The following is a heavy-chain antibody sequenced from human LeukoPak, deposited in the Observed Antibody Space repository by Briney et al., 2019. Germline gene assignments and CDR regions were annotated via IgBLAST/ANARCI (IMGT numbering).Heavy chain of an antibody. CDR2: IWYDGSNK. D-gene: IGHD3-22*01. J-gene: IGHJ4*02. Sequence: GGSLRLSCAASGFTFSSYGMHWVRQAPGKGLEWVAVIWYDGSNKYYADSVKGRFTISRDNSKSTLYLQMNSLRAEDTAVYYCAREKRITMIVVVMDYWGQGTLVTVSS. V-gene: IGHV3-33*01. CDR1: GFTFSSYG. CDR3: AREKRITMIVVVMDY.